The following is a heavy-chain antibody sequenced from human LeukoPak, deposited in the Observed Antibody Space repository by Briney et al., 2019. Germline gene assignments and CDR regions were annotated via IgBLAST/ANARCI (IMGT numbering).Heavy chain of an antibody. V-gene: IGHV3-30-3*01. Sequence: GGSLRLSCAASGFTFSSYAMHWVRQAPGKGLEWVAVISYDGSNKYYADSVKGRFTVSRDNANTSVYLQMNSLRAEDTAVYYCAKEGDTTLVTFGSWGQGTLVTVSS. J-gene: IGHJ5*01. CDR3: AKEGDTTLVTFGS. CDR2: ISYDGSNK. CDR1: GFTFSSYA. D-gene: IGHD5-18*01.